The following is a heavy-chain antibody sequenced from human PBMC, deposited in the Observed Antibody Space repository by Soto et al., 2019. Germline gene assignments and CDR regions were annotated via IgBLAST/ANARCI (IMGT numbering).Heavy chain of an antibody. J-gene: IGHJ4*02. CDR2: IYYSGST. CDR3: ARDSRLRYFDWSQFDY. Sequence: QVQLQESGPGLVKPSQTLSLTCTVSGGSISSGDYYWSWIRQPPGKGLEWIGYIYYSGSTYYNPSLKSRVTISVDTFKNQFSLKLSSVTAADTAVYYCARDSRLRYFDWSQFDYWGQGTLVTVSS. V-gene: IGHV4-30-4*01. D-gene: IGHD3-9*01. CDR1: GGSISSGDYY.